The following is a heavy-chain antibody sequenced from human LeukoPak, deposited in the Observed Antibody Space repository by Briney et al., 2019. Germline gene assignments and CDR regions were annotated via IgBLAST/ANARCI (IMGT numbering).Heavy chain of an antibody. CDR1: GYTFTGYY. J-gene: IGHJ5*02. CDR3: ARDPTSIRGVPPRPNWFDP. Sequence: ASVKVSCKASGYTFTGYYMHWVRQAPGQGLGWMGWMNPNSGGTNYAQKFQGRVTMTRDTSISTAYMELSRLRSDDTAVYYCARDPTSIRGVPPRPNWFDPWGQGTLVTVSS. CDR2: MNPNSGGT. D-gene: IGHD3-10*01. V-gene: IGHV1-2*02.